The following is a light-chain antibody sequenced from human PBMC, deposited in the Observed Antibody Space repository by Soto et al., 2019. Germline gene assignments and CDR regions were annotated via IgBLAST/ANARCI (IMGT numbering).Light chain of an antibody. CDR3: AAWDDSLSAVV. V-gene: IGLV1-44*01. CDR2: KSN. CDR1: SSNIGKNT. Sequence: QAVVTQPPSASGTPGQRVIISCSGGSSNIGKNTVNWFQQQLPGTAPKLLIYKSNQRPSEVPDRISGSKSGTSASLAINGLQSEDEADYYCAAWDDSLSAVVFGGGTKLTVL. J-gene: IGLJ3*02.